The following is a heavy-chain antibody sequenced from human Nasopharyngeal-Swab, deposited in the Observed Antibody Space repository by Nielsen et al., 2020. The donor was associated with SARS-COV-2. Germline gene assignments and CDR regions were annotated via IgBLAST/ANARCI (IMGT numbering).Heavy chain of an antibody. J-gene: IGHJ4*02. Sequence: ASVKVSCKASGYTFTSYDMHWVRQAPGQRLEWMGWINAGNGNTKYSQKFQGRVTITRDTSASTAYMELSSLRSEDTAVYYCARLTGRAGTTDYWGQRTLVTVSS. CDR1: GYTFTSYD. V-gene: IGHV1-3*01. CDR3: ARLTGRAGTTDY. CDR2: INAGNGNT. D-gene: IGHD3-10*01.